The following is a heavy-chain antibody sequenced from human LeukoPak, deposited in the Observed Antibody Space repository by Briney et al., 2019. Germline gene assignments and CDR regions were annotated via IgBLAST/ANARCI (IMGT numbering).Heavy chain of an antibody. J-gene: IGHJ4*02. CDR3: ARERGGYSGYAALDY. V-gene: IGHV3-48*03. Sequence: PGGSLRLSCAASGLTFSSYEMDWVRQAAGKGLEWLSYISSSGSTIYYADSLKGRFTISRDNAKNSLYLQMNSLRAEDTAVYYCARERGGYSGYAALDYWGQGTLVTVSS. CDR1: GLTFSSYE. CDR2: ISSSGSTI. D-gene: IGHD5-12*01.